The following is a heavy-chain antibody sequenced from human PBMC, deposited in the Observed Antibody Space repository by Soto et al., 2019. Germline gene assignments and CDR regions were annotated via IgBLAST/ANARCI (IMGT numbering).Heavy chain of an antibody. J-gene: IGHJ6*02. CDR2: INSDGSSA. Sequence: PGGSLRLSCAASGFSFSSNWMHWVRQAPGKGLVWVSRINSDGSSAAYADSVKGRFTISRDNAKNTLFLQMSSLRPEDTAMYYCVKDPKSRPRGMDVWGQGTTVTVAS. V-gene: IGHV3-74*01. CDR3: VKDPKSRPRGMDV. CDR1: GFSFSSNW.